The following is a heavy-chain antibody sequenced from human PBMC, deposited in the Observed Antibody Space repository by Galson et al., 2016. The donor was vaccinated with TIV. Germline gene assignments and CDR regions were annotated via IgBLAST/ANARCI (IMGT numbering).Heavy chain of an antibody. J-gene: IGHJ3*01. CDR2: IYWDDDK. Sequence: PALVKPTQTLTLTCSFSGFSLSTTGVGVGWIRQPPGGALEWLGVIYWDDDKRYGPSLSNRLTLTGDTSKTQVVLTMTNLDPVDTGTYFCAHIRITLIPDAFYVWGQGTVVTVSS. CDR1: GFSLSTTGVG. D-gene: IGHD2/OR15-2a*01. V-gene: IGHV2-5*05. CDR3: AHIRITLIPDAFYV.